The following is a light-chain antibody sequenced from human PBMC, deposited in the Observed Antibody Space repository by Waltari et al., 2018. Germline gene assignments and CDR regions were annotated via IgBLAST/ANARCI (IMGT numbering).Light chain of an antibody. CDR1: QSISNY. V-gene: IGKV1-5*03. CDR3: QQYNTYSS. Sequence: DIQMTQSPSTLSASVGDRVTITCRASQSISNYLAWYQQKPGKAPNLLINKASILKSGVSSRFSGSGSGTQFTLTISSLQPGDFATYFCQQYNTYSSFGQGTKLEVK. J-gene: IGKJ2*01. CDR2: KAS.